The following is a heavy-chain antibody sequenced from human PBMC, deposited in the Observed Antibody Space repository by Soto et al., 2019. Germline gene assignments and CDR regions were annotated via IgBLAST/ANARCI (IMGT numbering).Heavy chain of an antibody. CDR1: GYTFTSYA. CDR3: ARGPHIVVVVAATYYYY. V-gene: IGHV1-3*01. D-gene: IGHD2-15*01. CDR2: INAGNGNT. Sequence: QVQLVQSGAEVKKPGASVKVSCKASGYTFTSYAMHWVRQAPGQRLEWMGWINAGNGNTKYSQKFQGRVTITRDTSASTAYMELSSLRSEDTAVYYCARGPHIVVVVAATYYYYWGQGTLVAFSS. J-gene: IGHJ4*02.